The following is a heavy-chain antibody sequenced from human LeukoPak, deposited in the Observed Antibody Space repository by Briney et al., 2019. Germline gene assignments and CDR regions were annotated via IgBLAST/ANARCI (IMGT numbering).Heavy chain of an antibody. CDR1: GGSFSGYY. CDR3: ARGVRVRFSYTNDY. D-gene: IGHD3-3*01. V-gene: IGHV4-34*01. CDR2: INHSGST. J-gene: IGHJ4*02. Sequence: SETLSLTCAVYGGSFSGYYWSWIRQPPGKGLEWIGEINHSGSTNYNPPLKSRVTISVDTSKNQFSLKLSSVTAADTAVYYCARGVRVRFSYTNDYWGQGTLVTVSS.